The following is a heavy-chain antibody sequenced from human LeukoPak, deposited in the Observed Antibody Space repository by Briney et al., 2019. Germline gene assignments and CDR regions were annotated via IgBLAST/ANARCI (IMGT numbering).Heavy chain of an antibody. V-gene: IGHV3-7*01. CDR2: IKQDGSEK. Sequence: PGGSLRLSCAASGFTFSSYSMNWVRQAPGKGLEWVANIKQDGSEKYYVDSVKGRSTISRDNAKNSLYLQMNSLRAEDTAVYYCARVMGALFFDYWGQGTLVTVSS. J-gene: IGHJ4*02. CDR1: GFTFSSYS. CDR3: ARVMGALFFDY.